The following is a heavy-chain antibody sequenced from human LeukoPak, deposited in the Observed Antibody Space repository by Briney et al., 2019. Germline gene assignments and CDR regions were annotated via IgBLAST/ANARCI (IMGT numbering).Heavy chain of an antibody. CDR1: GGSFSDYY. Sequence: PAETLSLTCAVYGGSFSDYYWNWIRQPPGKGLEWIGEINQSGTTNYNPPLKSRLTISLDTSMNHLFLKLTSATAADTALYYCAGGATPGVFWGQGILVTVSA. J-gene: IGHJ4*02. CDR3: AGGATPGVF. CDR2: INQSGTT. D-gene: IGHD3-10*01. V-gene: IGHV4-34*01.